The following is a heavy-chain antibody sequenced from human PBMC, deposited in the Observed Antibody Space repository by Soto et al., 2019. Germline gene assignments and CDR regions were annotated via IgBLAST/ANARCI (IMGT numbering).Heavy chain of an antibody. Sequence: ASVKVSCKASGYTFTSYAINWVRQAPGQGLEWMGWMNPNSGKTGYAQKFQGRVTMTRNNSISTAYMELSSLRSEDTAGYYCARAIIQLARGLSSGRDDWGQGTTVPVSS. CDR2: MNPNSGKT. J-gene: IGHJ6*02. CDR3: ARAIIQLARGLSSGRDD. D-gene: IGHD6-6*01. CDR1: GYTFTSYA. V-gene: IGHV1-8*02.